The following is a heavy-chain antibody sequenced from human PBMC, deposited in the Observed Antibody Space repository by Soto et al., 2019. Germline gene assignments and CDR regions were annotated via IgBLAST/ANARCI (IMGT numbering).Heavy chain of an antibody. CDR2: IYGGGST. CDR3: ARGPRFGEPIEY. D-gene: IGHD3-10*01. J-gene: IGHJ4*02. V-gene: IGHV3-53*02. CDR1: GLSVSSYY. Sequence: EVHLVETGGGVIRPGGSLRLSCAASGLSVSSYYISWVRQAPGKGLEWVSVIYGGGSTYYVDSVKGRFTIFRDNSKTTVHLQMNSLRAEDTAVYYCARGPRFGEPIEYWGQGTLVTVSS.